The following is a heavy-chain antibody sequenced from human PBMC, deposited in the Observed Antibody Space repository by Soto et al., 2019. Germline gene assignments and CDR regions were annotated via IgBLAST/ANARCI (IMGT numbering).Heavy chain of an antibody. CDR3: ARDGVAEIDY. CDR2: IDIFSATI. D-gene: IGHD2-15*01. CDR1: GFTFSDYN. Sequence: EVQLVESGGGLVQPGGSLRLSCAASGFTFSDYNMIWVRHAPGKGLQWVSYIDIFSATIYYADSVRGRFTIYRDNAKNSLYLQMNSLRDEDTAVYYCARDGVAEIDYWGQGTLVTGSS. V-gene: IGHV3-48*02. J-gene: IGHJ4*02.